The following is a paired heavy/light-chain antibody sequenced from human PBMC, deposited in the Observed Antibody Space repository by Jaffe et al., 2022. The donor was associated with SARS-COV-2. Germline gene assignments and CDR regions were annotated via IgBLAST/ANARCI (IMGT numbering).Light chain of an antibody. V-gene: IGKV3-15*01. CDR1: QSVSSN. Sequence: EIVMTQSPATLSVSPGERATLSCRASQSVSSNLAWYQQKPGQAPRLLIYGASTRATGLPARFSGSGSGTEFTLTISSLQSEDFAVYYCQQYNNWLTFGGGTKVEIK. CDR3: QQYNNWLT. CDR2: GAS. J-gene: IGKJ4*01.
Heavy chain of an antibody. Sequence: EVQVVESGGGLVQAGGSLRLSCAASGSTFMSYVMGWVRQAPGKGLEWVSAISGSGGSTHYADSVKGRFTISRDNSKNTLYLQMNSLRAEDTAMYYCTKTRYYPDYFDNWGQGTLVTVSS. CDR1: GSTFMSYV. CDR3: TKTRYYPDYFDN. CDR2: ISGSGGST. V-gene: IGHV3-23*04. J-gene: IGHJ4*02. D-gene: IGHD3-16*01.